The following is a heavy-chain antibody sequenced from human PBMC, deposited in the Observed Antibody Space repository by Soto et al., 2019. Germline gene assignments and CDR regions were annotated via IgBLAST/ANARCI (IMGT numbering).Heavy chain of an antibody. V-gene: IGHV4-39*01. J-gene: IGHJ5*02. Sequence: SETLSLTCTVSGASISSSSYYWGWIRQPPGKGLEWIGSIYYSGSTYYNPSLKSRVTISVDTSKNQFSLKLSSVTAADTAVYYCSIQYGDSGMNRFDPWGQGTLVTVSS. CDR2: IYYSGST. D-gene: IGHD5-12*01. CDR1: GASISSSSYY. CDR3: SIQYGDSGMNRFDP.